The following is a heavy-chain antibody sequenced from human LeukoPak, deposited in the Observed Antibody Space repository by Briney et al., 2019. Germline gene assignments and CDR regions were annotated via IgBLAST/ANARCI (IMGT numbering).Heavy chain of an antibody. J-gene: IGHJ3*02. CDR3: ARAIWFGELSNAFDI. CDR2: IYSGGST. CDR1: GFTVSSNY. D-gene: IGHD3-10*01. V-gene: IGHV3-53*01. Sequence: GGSLRLSCAASGFTVSSNYMSWVRQAPGKGLEWVSVIYSGGSTYYADSVKGRFTISRDNSKNTLYLQMNSLRAEDTAVYYCARAIWFGELSNAFDIWGQGTMVTVSS.